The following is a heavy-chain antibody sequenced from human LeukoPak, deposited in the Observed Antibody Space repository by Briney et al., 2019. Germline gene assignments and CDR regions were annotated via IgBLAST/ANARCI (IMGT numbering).Heavy chain of an antibody. J-gene: IGHJ4*02. V-gene: IGHV3-23*01. CDR2: ISGSGGST. D-gene: IGHD2-2*01. CDR1: GFTFSSYA. CDR3: AKGPSSTSSPFY. Sequence: GGSLRLSCAASGFTFSSYAMSWVRQAPGKGLEWVSTISGSGGSTYYADSVKGRFTISRDNSKNTLSLQTNSLRAEDTAVYYCAKGPSSTSSPFYWGQGTLVTVSS.